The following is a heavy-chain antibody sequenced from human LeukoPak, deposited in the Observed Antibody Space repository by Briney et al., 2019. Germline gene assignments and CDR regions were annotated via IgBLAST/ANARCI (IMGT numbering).Heavy chain of an antibody. CDR1: GFTFSTYG. V-gene: IGHV3-30*18. CDR2: ISYDASDK. CDR3: AKGPQTYYFDY. Sequence: PGGSLRLSCAASGFTFSTYGMHWVRQAPGKGLEWVAVISYDASDKYYADSVKGRFTISRDNSKNTVYPQMNSLRAEDTAVYYCAKGPQTYYFDYWGQGTLVTVSS. J-gene: IGHJ4*02.